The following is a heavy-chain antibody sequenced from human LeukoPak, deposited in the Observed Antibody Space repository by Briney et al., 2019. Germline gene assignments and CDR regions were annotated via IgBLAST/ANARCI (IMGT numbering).Heavy chain of an antibody. CDR1: GYTFTGYY. D-gene: IGHD6-19*01. V-gene: IGHV1-2*02. Sequence: GASVKVSCKASGYTFTGYYMHWVRQAPGQGLEWMGWINPNSGGTNYAQKFQGRVTMTRDTSISTAYMELSRLRSDDTAVYYCARDLSAVAGSYYYYYMDVWGKGTTVTVSS. J-gene: IGHJ6*03. CDR3: ARDLSAVAGSYYYYYMDV. CDR2: INPNSGGT.